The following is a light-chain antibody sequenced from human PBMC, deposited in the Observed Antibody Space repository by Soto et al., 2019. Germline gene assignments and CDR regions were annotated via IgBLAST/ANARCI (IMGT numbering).Light chain of an antibody. CDR2: VNSDGSH. J-gene: IGLJ3*02. V-gene: IGLV4-69*01. CDR3: QTWGTGFRV. Sequence: QSVLTQSPSASASLGASVKLTCTLSSGPTNYAIAWHQQLPQKGPRFLMKVNSDGSHHKGDGIPDRFSGSSSGAERYLIISGLQSDDEADYYCQTWGTGFRVFGGGTKLTVL. CDR1: SGPTNYA.